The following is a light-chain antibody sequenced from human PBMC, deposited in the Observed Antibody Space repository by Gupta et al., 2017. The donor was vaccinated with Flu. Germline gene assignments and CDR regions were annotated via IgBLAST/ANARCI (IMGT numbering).Light chain of an antibody. CDR3: AAWDDSLTGHYV. Sequence: ISCPGSSSNLVSNMVNWSLPFPGTAPKLLIYANSERPSGVPARFSGSKSGTSASLAISGLQSEDEADYYCAAWDDSLTGHYVFGSGTTVTVL. CDR2: ANS. V-gene: IGLV1-44*01. J-gene: IGLJ1*01. CDR1: SSNLVSNM.